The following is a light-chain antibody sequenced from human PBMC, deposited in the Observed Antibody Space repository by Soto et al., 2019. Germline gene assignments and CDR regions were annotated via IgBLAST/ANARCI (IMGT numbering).Light chain of an antibody. Sequence: QLVLTQSPSASASLGASVKFTCTLSSGHSSYAIAWHQQQPEKGPRYLMKVNSDGSHSKGDGIPDRFSGSSSGAERYLTISSLQSEDEADYYCQTWGTGFHVVFGGGTKLT. CDR2: VNSDGSH. CDR3: QTWGTGFHVV. CDR1: SGHSSYA. J-gene: IGLJ2*01. V-gene: IGLV4-69*01.